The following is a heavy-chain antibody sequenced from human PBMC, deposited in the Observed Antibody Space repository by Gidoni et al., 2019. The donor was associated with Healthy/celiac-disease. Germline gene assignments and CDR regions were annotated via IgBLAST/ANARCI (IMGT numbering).Heavy chain of an antibody. V-gene: IGHV4-30-4*01. CDR2: IYYSGST. J-gene: IGHJ4*02. D-gene: IGHD1-7*01. Sequence: QVQLQESGPGLVKPSQTLSLTCTVPGGSISSGDYYWSWIRQPPGKGLEWIWYIYYSGSTYYNPSLKSRVTISVDTSKNQFSPKLSSVTAADTAVYYCARGSDRNLGYYFDYWGQGTLVTVSS. CDR1: GGSISSGDYY. CDR3: ARGSDRNLGYYFDY.